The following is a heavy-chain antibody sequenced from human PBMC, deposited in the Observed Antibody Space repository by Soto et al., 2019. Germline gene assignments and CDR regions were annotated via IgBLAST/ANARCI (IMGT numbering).Heavy chain of an antibody. Sequence: EVQLVESGGGLVQPGGSLRLSCAASGFTFSSYNINWVRQAPGKGLEWVSYITSGGSTIYYADSVKGRFTISRDNAKNSLYLQMNSLRDEDTAVYYCARDWGYFYGYFDYWGQGTLVTVSP. J-gene: IGHJ4*02. CDR3: ARDWGYFYGYFDY. V-gene: IGHV3-48*02. CDR1: GFTFSSYN. CDR2: ITSGGSTI. D-gene: IGHD3-10*01.